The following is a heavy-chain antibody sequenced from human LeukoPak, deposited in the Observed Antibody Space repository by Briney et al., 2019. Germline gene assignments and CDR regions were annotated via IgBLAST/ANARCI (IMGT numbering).Heavy chain of an antibody. Sequence: ASVKVSCKAPGGTFSSYAISWVRQAPGQGLEWMGGIIPIFGTANYAQKFQGRVTITADKSTSTAYMELRSLRSDDTAVYYCARAQEHYYDSSGYSYYFDYWGQGTLVTVSS. J-gene: IGHJ4*02. D-gene: IGHD3-22*01. V-gene: IGHV1-69*06. CDR3: ARAQEHYYDSSGYSYYFDY. CDR1: GGTFSSYA. CDR2: IIPIFGTA.